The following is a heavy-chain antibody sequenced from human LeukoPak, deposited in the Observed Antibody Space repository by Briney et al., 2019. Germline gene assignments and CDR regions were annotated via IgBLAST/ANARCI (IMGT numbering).Heavy chain of an antibody. J-gene: IGHJ4*02. V-gene: IGHV3-7*01. CDR2: IKQDGSEK. CDR1: GFTFSSYW. D-gene: IGHD3-22*01. CDR3: ARSHHLPNYYDSSGYFDY. Sequence: GGSLRLSCAASGFTFSSYWMSWVRQAPGKGLEWVANIKQDGSEKYYVDSVKGRFTISRDNAKNSLYLEMNSLRAEDTAVYYCARSHHLPNYYDSSGYFDYWGQGTLVTVSS.